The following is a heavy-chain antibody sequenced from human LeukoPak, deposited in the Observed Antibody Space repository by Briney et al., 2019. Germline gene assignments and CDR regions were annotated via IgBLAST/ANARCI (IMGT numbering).Heavy chain of an antibody. Sequence: SETLSLTCTVSGGSNSSYYWSWIRQPAGKGLEWIGRIYTSGSTNYNPPLKSRVTMSVDTSKNQFSLKLSSVTAADTAVYYCARAMYYYDSSGYYPNWFDPWGRGTLVTVSS. CDR1: GGSNSSYY. V-gene: IGHV4-4*07. CDR3: ARAMYYYDSSGYYPNWFDP. CDR2: IYTSGST. D-gene: IGHD3-22*01. J-gene: IGHJ5*02.